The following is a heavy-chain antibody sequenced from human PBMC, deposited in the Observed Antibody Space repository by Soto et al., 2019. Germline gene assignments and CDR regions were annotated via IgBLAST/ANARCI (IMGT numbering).Heavy chain of an antibody. D-gene: IGHD3-10*01. V-gene: IGHV4-59*01. CDR2: ISHSGLR. J-gene: IGHJ5*02. CDR3: ATENPPRHGCYS. CDR1: GVSISSGY. Sequence: SETLSLTCIVSGVSISSGYCTWIRQSPGKGLEWIGYISHSGLRHYRASLQSRLTMSVETSKNQFSLNLTSVTAADTAIYYCATENPPRHGCYSWGQGTLDPVSS.